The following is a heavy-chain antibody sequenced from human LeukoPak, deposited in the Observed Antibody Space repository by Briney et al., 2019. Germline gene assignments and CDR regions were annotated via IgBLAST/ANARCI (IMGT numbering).Heavy chain of an antibody. J-gene: IGHJ4*02. CDR3: ARFIEWELSPYFDY. CDR2: ISAYNGNT. Sequence: ASVNVSCKASGYTFTSYGISWVRQAPGQGLEWMGWISAYNGNTNYAQKLQGRVTMTTDTSTSTAYMELRSLRSDDTAVYYCARFIEWELSPYFDYWGQGTLVTVSS. CDR1: GYTFTSYG. D-gene: IGHD1-26*01. V-gene: IGHV1-18*01.